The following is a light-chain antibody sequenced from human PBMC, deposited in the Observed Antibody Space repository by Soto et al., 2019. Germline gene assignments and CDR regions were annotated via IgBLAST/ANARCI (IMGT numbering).Light chain of an antibody. J-gene: IGKJ1*01. CDR1: ENIYSDY. CDR2: EAS. V-gene: IGKV3-20*01. CDR3: QQFGSAAPWT. Sequence: EIVLTQSPGTLSLSPGDRATLSCRASENIYSDYVAWDQQKPGQAPRILIYEASIRATGIPDRFSGTGSGTDFTLTISRLEREDFGIYYCQQFGSAAPWTFGQGTKVE.